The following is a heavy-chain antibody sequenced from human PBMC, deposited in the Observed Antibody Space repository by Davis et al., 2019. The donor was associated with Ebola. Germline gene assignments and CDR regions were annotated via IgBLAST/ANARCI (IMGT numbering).Heavy chain of an antibody. CDR2: IYSGGST. CDR1: GFTVSANY. D-gene: IGHD3-22*01. CDR3: ASSPDYYDASGDYFFWYFDF. V-gene: IGHV3-66*01. J-gene: IGHJ2*01. Sequence: PGGSLRLSCTASGFTVSANYMTWVRQAPGKGLEWVSVIYSGGSTYYAESVKGRFTISRDNSKNMMYLQMNSLRAEDTAVYYCASSPDYYDASGDYFFWYFDFWGRGTLVAVSS.